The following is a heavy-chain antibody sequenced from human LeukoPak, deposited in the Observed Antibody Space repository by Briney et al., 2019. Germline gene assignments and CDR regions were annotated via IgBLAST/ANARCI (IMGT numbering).Heavy chain of an antibody. J-gene: IGHJ6*03. CDR3: ARGEGIAAAGPGYYYYYMDV. Sequence: GASVKVSCKASGGTFSSYAISWVRQAPGQGLEWMGGIIPIFGTANYAQKFQGRVTITADESTSTAYMELSSLRSEDTAVYYCARGEGIAAAGPGYYYYYMDVWAKGPRSPSP. D-gene: IGHD6-13*01. CDR1: GGTFSSYA. CDR2: IIPIFGTA. V-gene: IGHV1-69*01.